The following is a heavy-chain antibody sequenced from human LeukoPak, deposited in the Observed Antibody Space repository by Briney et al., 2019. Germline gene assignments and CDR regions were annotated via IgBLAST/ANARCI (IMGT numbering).Heavy chain of an antibody. CDR2: ISAYNGNT. V-gene: IGHV1-18*01. D-gene: IGHD3/OR15-3a*01. CDR1: GYTFTSYG. Sequence: ASVKVSCKASGYTFTSYGISWVRQAPGQGLEWMGWISAYNGNTDYAQKLQGRVTMTTDTSTSTDYLELRSLRSDDPAVYYCARVDALYYYYYGMDVWGQGTTVTVSS. J-gene: IGHJ6*02. CDR3: ARVDALYYYYYGMDV.